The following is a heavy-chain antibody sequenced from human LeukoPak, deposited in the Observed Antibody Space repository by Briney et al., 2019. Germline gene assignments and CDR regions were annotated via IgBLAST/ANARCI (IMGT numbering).Heavy chain of an antibody. CDR3: AREYSAFDY. J-gene: IGHJ4*02. D-gene: IGHD5-12*01. V-gene: IGHV4-61*08. CDR2: IYYSGST. Sequence: PSETLSLTCTVSGDPISTSSDYKWTWIRQPPRKGLEWIGYIYYSGSTNYNPSLQSRVTISVDTSNNQFSLKLTSVTAAGTAVYYCAREYSAFDYWGQGTLVTVSS. CDR1: GDPISTSSDY.